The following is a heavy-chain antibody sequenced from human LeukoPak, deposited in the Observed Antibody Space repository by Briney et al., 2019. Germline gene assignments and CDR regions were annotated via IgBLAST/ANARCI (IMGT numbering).Heavy chain of an antibody. J-gene: IGHJ4*02. CDR3: ARNSGSYSGFDY. CDR1: GGSISSGTYS. CDR2: IYRSGST. D-gene: IGHD1-26*01. V-gene: IGHV4-30-2*01. Sequence: SQTLSLTCAVSGGSISSGTYSWSWIRQPPGKGLEWIGYIYRSGSTYYNPSLKSRVTISVDRSKNQISLKLTSVTAADTAVYYCARNSGSYSGFDYWGQGTLVTVSS.